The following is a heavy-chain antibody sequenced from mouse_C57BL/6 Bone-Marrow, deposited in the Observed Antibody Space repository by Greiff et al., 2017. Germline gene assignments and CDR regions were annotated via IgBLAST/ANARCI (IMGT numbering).Heavy chain of an antibody. CDR1: GYTFTSYW. D-gene: IGHD2-1*01. Sequence: QVQLQQPGAELVKPGASVKLSCKASGYTFTSYWMQWVKQRPGQGLEWIGEIDPSDSYTHYNQKFKGKATLTVDTSSSTAYMQLSSLTSEDSAVYYCARGIYYGNYDYAMDYWGQGTSVTVSS. V-gene: IGHV1-50*01. CDR3: ARGIYYGNYDYAMDY. J-gene: IGHJ4*01. CDR2: IDPSDSYT.